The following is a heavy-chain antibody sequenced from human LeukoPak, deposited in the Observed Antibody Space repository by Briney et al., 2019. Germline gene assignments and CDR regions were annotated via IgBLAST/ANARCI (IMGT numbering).Heavy chain of an antibody. J-gene: IGHJ4*02. D-gene: IGHD6-6*01. CDR3: ARGSSSSSEPFDY. V-gene: IGHV1-69*05. Sequence: ASVKVSCKASGGTFSSYAISWVRQAPGQGLEWMGRIIPTFGTANYAQKFQGRVTITTDESTSPAYMELSSLRSEDTAVYYCARGSSSSSEPFDYWGQGTLVTVSS. CDR1: GGTFSSYA. CDR2: IIPTFGTA.